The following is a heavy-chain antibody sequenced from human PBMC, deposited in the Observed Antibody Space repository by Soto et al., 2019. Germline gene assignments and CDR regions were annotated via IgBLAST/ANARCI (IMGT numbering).Heavy chain of an antibody. CDR1: GDSIGGVGY. CDR3: ARSGVTGIVIPSHWFDP. D-gene: IGHD2-21*02. V-gene: IGHV4-31*03. Sequence: SETLSLTCTVSGDSIGGVGYWSWIRQFPGRGLEWIGCISSSGSTYYNPALNNRISLSLDTSQNQFSLKLLSVTAADTAIYYCARSGVTGIVIPSHWFDPWRQGTLVTVSS. CDR2: ISSSGST. J-gene: IGHJ5*02.